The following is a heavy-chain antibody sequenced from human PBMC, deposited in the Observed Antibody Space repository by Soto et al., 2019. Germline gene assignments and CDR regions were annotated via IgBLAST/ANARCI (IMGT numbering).Heavy chain of an antibody. CDR2: IWNDGSKT. CDR1: GFTFRIHG. J-gene: IGHJ4*02. V-gene: IGHV3-33*01. Sequence: QPGGSLRLSCAASGFTFRIHGMHWVRQAPGKGLEWVALIWNDGSKTDYVDSVRGRFTISRDNSKNTLYLQMNSLRVEDTAVYYCVRDSWIVSRIPSLDYWGQGALVTVSS. D-gene: IGHD2-15*01. CDR3: VRDSWIVSRIPSLDY.